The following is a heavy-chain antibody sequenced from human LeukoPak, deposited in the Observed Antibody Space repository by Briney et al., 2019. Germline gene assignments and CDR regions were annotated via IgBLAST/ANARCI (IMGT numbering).Heavy chain of an antibody. CDR3: ARIWFGELYLDY. CDR2: IDPSDSYT. D-gene: IGHD3-10*01. CDR1: GYSFTSYW. Sequence: GESLKISCKGSGYSFTSYWISWVRQMPGKGLEWMGRIDPSDSYTNYGPSFQGHVTISADKSISTAYLQWSSLKASDTAMYYCARIWFGELYLDYWGQGTLVTVSS. J-gene: IGHJ4*02. V-gene: IGHV5-10-1*01.